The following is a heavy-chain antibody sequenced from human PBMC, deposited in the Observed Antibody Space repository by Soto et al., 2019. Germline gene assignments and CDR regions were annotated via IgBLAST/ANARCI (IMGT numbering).Heavy chain of an antibody. CDR2: MNPNNGST. J-gene: IGHJ5*02. V-gene: IGHV1-8*01. D-gene: IGHD3-10*01. CDR1: AYTFTSYD. CDR3: ARDKYYYGSGSSPSWFDP. Sequence: ASVKVSCKAAAYTFTSYDINWLRQATGQDFEWMGWMNPNNGSTSYAQKFQGRVTMTRDTSTSTVYMELSSLRSEDTAVYYCARDKYYYGSGSSPSWFDPWGQGTLVTVSS.